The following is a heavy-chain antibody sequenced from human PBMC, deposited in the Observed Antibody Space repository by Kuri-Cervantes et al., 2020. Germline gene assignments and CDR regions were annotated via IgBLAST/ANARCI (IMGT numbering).Heavy chain of an antibody. Sequence: ASVKVSCKASGYTFTSYAMHWVRQAPGQRLEWMGWINAGNGNTKYSQKFQGRVTMTTDTSTSTAYMELRSLRSDDTAVYYCAREGVGVWSSRPYDYWGQGTLVTVSS. CDR3: AREGVGVWSSRPYDY. CDR1: GYTFTSYA. V-gene: IGHV1-3*01. D-gene: IGHD6-13*01. J-gene: IGHJ4*02. CDR2: INAGNGNT.